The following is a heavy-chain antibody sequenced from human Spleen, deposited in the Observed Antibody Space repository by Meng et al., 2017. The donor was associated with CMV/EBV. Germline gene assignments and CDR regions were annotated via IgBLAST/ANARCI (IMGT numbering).Heavy chain of an antibody. J-gene: IGHJ4*02. CDR1: GFIFNNYA. CDR2: TSFDGGDS. V-gene: IGHV3-30*09. CDR3: VAGAY. Sequence: GESLKISCAASGFIFNNYAMHWVRQAPGKGLDWVAVTSFDGGDSYYADSVKGRFAISRDNSKNTLYLQMNSLRPDDTAVYYCVAGAYWGQGTLVTVSS.